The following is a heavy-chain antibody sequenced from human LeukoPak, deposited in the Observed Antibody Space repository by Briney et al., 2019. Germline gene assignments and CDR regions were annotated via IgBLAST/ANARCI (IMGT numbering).Heavy chain of an antibody. CDR1: GFTFSNNG. D-gene: IGHD3-22*01. Sequence: GGSLRLSCAASGFTFSNNGMHWVRQAPGKGLEWVAFIRYDGSYKYYADSVKGRFTISRDNSKNTLYLQMNSLRAEDTAVYYCARDYYDSSGYSSGIDYWGQGTLVTVSS. J-gene: IGHJ4*02. V-gene: IGHV3-30*02. CDR3: ARDYYDSSGYSSGIDY. CDR2: IRYDGSYK.